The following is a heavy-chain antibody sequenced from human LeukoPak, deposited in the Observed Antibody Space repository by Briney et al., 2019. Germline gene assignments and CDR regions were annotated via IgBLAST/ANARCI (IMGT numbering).Heavy chain of an antibody. J-gene: IGHJ4*02. CDR3: VSTVVVPAAYLDY. V-gene: IGHV4-4*02. Sequence: SETLSLTCAVSGGSISSSNWWSWVRQPPGQGLAWIGEIYHSGSTNYNPSLKSRVTISVDKSKNQFSLKLSSVIAADTAVYYCVSTVVVPAAYLDYWGQGTLVTVSS. CDR2: IYHSGST. D-gene: IGHD2-2*01. CDR1: GGSISSSNW.